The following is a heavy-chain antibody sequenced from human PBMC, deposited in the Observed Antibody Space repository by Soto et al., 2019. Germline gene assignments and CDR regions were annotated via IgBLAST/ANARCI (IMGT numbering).Heavy chain of an antibody. J-gene: IGHJ4*02. CDR2: IYYSGST. CDR3: AREGIAARIGY. Sequence: PSETLSLTCTVSGGSISSSSYYWGWIRQPPGKGLEWIGSIYYSGSTYYNPSLKSRVTISVDTSKNQFSLKLSSVTAADTAVYYCAREGIAARIGYWGQGTLVTVSS. CDR1: GGSISSSSYY. D-gene: IGHD6-6*01. V-gene: IGHV4-39*02.